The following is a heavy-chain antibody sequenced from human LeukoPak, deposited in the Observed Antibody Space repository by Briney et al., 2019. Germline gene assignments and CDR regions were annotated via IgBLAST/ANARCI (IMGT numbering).Heavy chain of an antibody. J-gene: IGHJ4*02. CDR1: GFTFSSYG. V-gene: IGHV3-7*04. CDR2: IKEDGSEK. CDR3: ARGGSQRFDY. Sequence: PGGSLRLSCAASGFTFSSYGMHWVRQAPGKGLEWVANIKEDGSEKYYVDSVKGRFTISRDNAKNSLYLQMNSLRAEDTAVYYCARGGSQRFDYWGRGTLVTVSS. D-gene: IGHD3-16*01.